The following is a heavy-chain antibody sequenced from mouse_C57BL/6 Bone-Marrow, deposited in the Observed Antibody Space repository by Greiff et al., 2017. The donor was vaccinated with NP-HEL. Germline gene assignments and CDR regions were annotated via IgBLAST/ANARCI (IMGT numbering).Heavy chain of an antibody. Sequence: VQGVESDAELVKPGASVKISCKVSGYTFTDHTIHWMKQRPEQGLEWIGYIYPRDGSTKYNEKFKGKATLTADKSSSTAYMQLNSLTSEDSAVYFCASYYGNYDPDYWGQGTTLTVSS. V-gene: IGHV1-78*01. CDR2: IYPRDGST. D-gene: IGHD2-10*01. CDR3: ASYYGNYDPDY. J-gene: IGHJ2*01. CDR1: GYTFTDHT.